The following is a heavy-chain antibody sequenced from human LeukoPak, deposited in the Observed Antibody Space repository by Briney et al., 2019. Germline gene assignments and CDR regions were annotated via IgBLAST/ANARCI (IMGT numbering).Heavy chain of an antibody. D-gene: IGHD6-19*01. J-gene: IGHJ4*02. CDR3: ARHIAVAGKAGFDY. CDR1: GGSISSYY. CDR2: IYTTGST. Sequence: SETLSLTCTVSGGSISSYYWTWIRQPAGKGLEWIGRIYTTGSTNYNPSLDSRVTMSVDTSKNQFSLKLSSVTAADTAVYYCARHIAVAGKAGFDYWGQGTLVTVSS. V-gene: IGHV4-4*07.